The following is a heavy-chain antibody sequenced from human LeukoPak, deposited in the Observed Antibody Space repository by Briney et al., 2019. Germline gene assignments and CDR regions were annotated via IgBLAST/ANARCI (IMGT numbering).Heavy chain of an antibody. Sequence: GGSLRLSCAASGFTLSNYAMSWVRQAPGKGLEWVSGISGSGGSTYYADSVKGRFTISRDNSKNTLFLQMNSLRAEDTAVYYCAREPPPLVYYTMDVWGKGTTVTVSS. CDR2: ISGSGGST. CDR1: GFTLSNYA. CDR3: AREPPPLVYYTMDV. V-gene: IGHV3-23*01. J-gene: IGHJ6*03. D-gene: IGHD2-8*01.